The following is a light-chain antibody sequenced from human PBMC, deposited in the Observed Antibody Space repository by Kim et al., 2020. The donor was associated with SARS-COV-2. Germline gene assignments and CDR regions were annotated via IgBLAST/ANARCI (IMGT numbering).Light chain of an antibody. V-gene: IGLV3-1*01. CDR2: QDS. CDR3: QAWDSITPVV. J-gene: IGLJ2*01. Sequence: SYELTQPPSVSVSPGQTASITCSGDKLGDKYACWYQQKPGQFPVLVIYQDSKRPSGIPERFSGSNSGNTATLTISGTQAMAEADFYCQAWDSITPVVFGG. CDR1: KLGDKY.